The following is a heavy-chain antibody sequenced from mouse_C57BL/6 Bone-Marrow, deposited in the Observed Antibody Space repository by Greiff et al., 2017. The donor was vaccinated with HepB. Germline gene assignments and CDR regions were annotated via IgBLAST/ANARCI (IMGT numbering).Heavy chain of an antibody. Sequence: QVQLKQSGAELVKPGASVKMSCKASGYTFTSYWITWVKQRPGQGLEWIGDIYPGSGSTNYNEKFKGKATFTAETSSNTAYMRLSSLTTEDSAIYYCSRPVVLYWYFDVWGTGTTVTVSS. CDR1: GYTFTSYW. CDR2: IYPGSGST. J-gene: IGHJ1*03. D-gene: IGHD1-1*01. CDR3: SRPVVLYWYFDV. V-gene: IGHV1-55*01.